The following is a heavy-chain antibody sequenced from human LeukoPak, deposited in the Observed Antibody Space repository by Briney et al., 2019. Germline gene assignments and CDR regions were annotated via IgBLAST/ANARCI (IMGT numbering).Heavy chain of an antibody. Sequence: ASVKVSCKASGGTFSRRSVTWVRQAPGQGLEWMGGIILTFGTPNYAQQFQDRVTITTEESRTTVYMELRSLRSEDTAVYYCAREVEGHFDYWGQGNLVTVSS. CDR1: GGTFSRRS. V-gene: IGHV1-69*05. J-gene: IGHJ4*02. CDR3: AREVEGHFDY. CDR2: IILTFGTP.